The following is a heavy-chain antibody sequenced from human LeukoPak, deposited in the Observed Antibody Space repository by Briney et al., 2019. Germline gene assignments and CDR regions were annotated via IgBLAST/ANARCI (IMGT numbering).Heavy chain of an antibody. D-gene: IGHD2-2*01. CDR2: ISGSGGST. V-gene: IGHV3-23*01. CDR1: GFTFSSYA. Sequence: GGSLRLSCAASGFTFSSYAMSWVRQAPGKGLEWVSAISGSGGSTYYADSVKGRFTISRDNSKNTLYLQMNSLRAEDTAVYYCAKDGVSCYSSCYFDYWGQGTLVTVSS. CDR3: AKDGVSCYSSCYFDY. J-gene: IGHJ4*02.